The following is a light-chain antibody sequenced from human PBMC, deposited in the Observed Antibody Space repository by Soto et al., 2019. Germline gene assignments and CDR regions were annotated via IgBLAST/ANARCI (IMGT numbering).Light chain of an antibody. J-gene: IGKJ1*01. CDR3: LQDHDYPHT. CDR1: QGVGDD. V-gene: IGKV1-6*02. CDR2: AAP. Sequence: AIPMTQSPSSLSASVGDRVTITCRASQGVGDDLGWYQQRPGKAPKVLIYAAPTLQSGVPPRFSGSGSGTFFTLTISSLQPDDSATYYCLQDHDYPHTFGQGTKVEIK.